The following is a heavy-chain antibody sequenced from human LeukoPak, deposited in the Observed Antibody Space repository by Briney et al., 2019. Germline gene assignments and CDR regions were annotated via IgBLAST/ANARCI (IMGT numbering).Heavy chain of an antibody. J-gene: IGHJ4*02. D-gene: IGHD3-10*01. Sequence: GGSLRLSCAASGFTFSNHGMNWVRQAPGKGLEWVSGISPSGDITYYADSVKGRFTISRDNSKNTLYLQMNSLRAEDTAVYYCAKQRPGTPSGLDYWGQGTLVTVSS. V-gene: IGHV3-23*01. CDR1: GFTFSNHG. CDR2: ISPSGDIT. CDR3: AKQRPGTPSGLDY.